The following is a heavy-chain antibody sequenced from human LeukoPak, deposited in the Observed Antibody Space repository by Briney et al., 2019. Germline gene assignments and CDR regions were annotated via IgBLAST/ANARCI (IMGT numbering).Heavy chain of an antibody. D-gene: IGHD3-22*01. CDR2: IYYSGST. J-gene: IGHJ3*02. V-gene: IGHV4-39*07. Sequence: SETLSLTCTVSGGSISSRSYYWGWIRQPPGKGLEWIGSIYYSGSTNYNPSLKSRVTISVDTSKNQFSLKLSSVTAADTAVYYCARVSNSGYNSRGAFDIWGQGTMVTVSS. CDR3: ARVSNSGYNSRGAFDI. CDR1: GGSISSRSYY.